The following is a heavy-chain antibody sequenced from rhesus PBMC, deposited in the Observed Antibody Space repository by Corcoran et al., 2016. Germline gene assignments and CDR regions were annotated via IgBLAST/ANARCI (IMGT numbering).Heavy chain of an antibody. V-gene: IGHV1-138*01. CDR1: GYTFTNYY. D-gene: IGHD3-34*01. CDR3: ARDYRWGDYFY. J-gene: IGHJ4*01. CDR2: TNPKTGGT. Sequence: VQLVQSGADVKKPGSSVKVSCKASGYTFTNYYIHWVRQTPGQGLEWMGETNPKTGGTNYAQKFQGRVTMPRDTSTNTAYMELTSLRSEDTAMYFCARDYRWGDYFYWGQGVLVTVSS.